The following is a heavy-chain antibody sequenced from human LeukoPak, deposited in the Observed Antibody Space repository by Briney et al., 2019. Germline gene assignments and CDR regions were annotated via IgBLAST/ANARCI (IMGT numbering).Heavy chain of an antibody. CDR1: GYTFTGYY. D-gene: IGHD3-10*01. V-gene: IGHV1-69*08. CDR3: ARGTSIRGDDYHGMDV. Sequence: AASVKVSCKASGYTFTGYYMHWVRQAPGQGLEWMGWINPILNTTNYAQKLQDRVTIIADRSTSTTYMELRGLRSEDTAVYYCARGTSIRGDDYHGMDVWGQGTTITVSS. CDR2: INPILNTT. J-gene: IGHJ6*02.